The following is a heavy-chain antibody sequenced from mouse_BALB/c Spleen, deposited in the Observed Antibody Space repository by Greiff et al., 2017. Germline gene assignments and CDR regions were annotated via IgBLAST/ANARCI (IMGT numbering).Heavy chain of an antibody. CDR2: INPSNGRT. J-gene: IGHJ2*01. D-gene: IGHD1-1*01. V-gene: IGHV1S81*02. CDR1: GYTFTSYW. Sequence: QVQLQQPGAELVKPGASVKLSCKASGYTFTSYWMHWVKQRPGQGLEWIGEINPSNGRTNYNEKFKSKATLTVDKSSSTAYMQLSSLTSEDSAVYYCARGITTVVDFDYWGQGTTLTVPS. CDR3: ARGITTVVDFDY.